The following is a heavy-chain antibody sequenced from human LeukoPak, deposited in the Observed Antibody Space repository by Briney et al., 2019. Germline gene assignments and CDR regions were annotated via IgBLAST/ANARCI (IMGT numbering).Heavy chain of an antibody. CDR2: IYYSGST. V-gene: IGHV4-59*01. D-gene: IGHD4-23*01. J-gene: IGHJ3*02. CDR3: ARDPGARYGGNHDAFDI. Sequence: PSETLSLTCTVSGGSISSYYWSWIRQPPGKGLEWIGYIYYSGSTNYNPSLKSRVTISVDTSKNQFSLKLSSVTAADTAVYYCARDPGARYGGNHDAFDIWGQGTMVTVSS. CDR1: GGSISSYY.